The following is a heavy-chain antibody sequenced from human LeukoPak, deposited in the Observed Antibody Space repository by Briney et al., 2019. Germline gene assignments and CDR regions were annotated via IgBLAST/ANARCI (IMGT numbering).Heavy chain of an antibody. Sequence: SDTLSLTCTVSGGSISNSIYYWGWIRQSPGKGLEWIGSVYYSGTSYYNPSLKGRVTISVDTSKNQISLRLTSVTAADTAIYYCMRTADVGYYPTWGQGTLVTVSS. V-gene: IGHV4-39*01. CDR1: GGSISNSIYY. CDR2: VYYSGTS. CDR3: MRTADVGYYPT. J-gene: IGHJ1*01. D-gene: IGHD3-22*01.